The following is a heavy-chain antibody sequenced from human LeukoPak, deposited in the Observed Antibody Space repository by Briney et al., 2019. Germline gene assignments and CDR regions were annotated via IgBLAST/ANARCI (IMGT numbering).Heavy chain of an antibody. D-gene: IGHD3-22*01. Sequence: GGSLRLSCAASGFTFSGYEMNWVRQAPGKGLEWVSYISSTGSTLYYADSLKGRFTISRDNAKNSQYLQMNSLRVEDTAVYYCARSRWGSSGYYLDYWGQGTLVTVSS. V-gene: IGHV3-48*03. CDR1: GFTFSGYE. CDR2: ISSTGSTL. CDR3: ARSRWGSSGYYLDY. J-gene: IGHJ4*02.